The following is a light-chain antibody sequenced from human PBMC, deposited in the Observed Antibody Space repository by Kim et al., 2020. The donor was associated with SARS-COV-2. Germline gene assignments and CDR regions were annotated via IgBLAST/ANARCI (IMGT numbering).Light chain of an antibody. Sequence: GQSITISCTGPSSDVGGYNYVSWYQRHPGKAPKLMIYDVSNRPSGVSNRFSGSKSGNTASLTISGLQAEDEADYYCSSYTSSSTRVFGGGTQLTVL. CDR3: SSYTSSSTRV. J-gene: IGLJ3*02. V-gene: IGLV2-14*03. CDR1: SSDVGGYNY. CDR2: DVS.